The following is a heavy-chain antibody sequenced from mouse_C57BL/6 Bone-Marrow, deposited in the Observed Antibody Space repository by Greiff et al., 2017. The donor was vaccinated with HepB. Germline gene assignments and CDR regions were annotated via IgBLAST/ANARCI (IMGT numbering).Heavy chain of an antibody. J-gene: IGHJ4*01. D-gene: IGHD1-1*01. V-gene: IGHV1-81*01. Sequence: VQLQQSGAELARPGASVKLSCKASGYTFTSYGISWVKQRTGQGLEWIGEIYPRSGNTYYNEKFKGKATLTADKSSSTAYMELRSLTSEDSAVYLWERIFTTVVYYAMDYWGQGTPVTVSS. CDR3: ERIFTTVVYYAMDY. CDR2: IYPRSGNT. CDR1: GYTFTSYG.